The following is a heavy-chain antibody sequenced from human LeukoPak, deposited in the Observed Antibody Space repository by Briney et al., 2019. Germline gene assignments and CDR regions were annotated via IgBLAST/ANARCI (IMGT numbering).Heavy chain of an antibody. CDR1: GFTFSSYA. CDR2: ISGQGGST. Sequence: GGSLRLSCSASGFTFSSYAMHWVRQAPGKGLEYVSAISGQGGSTYYADSVKGRFTISRDNSKNTLYLQMSSLRPGDTAIYYCVKDRAVTGPFDYWGQGTLVSVSS. D-gene: IGHD6-19*01. J-gene: IGHJ4*02. V-gene: IGHV3-64D*09. CDR3: VKDRAVTGPFDY.